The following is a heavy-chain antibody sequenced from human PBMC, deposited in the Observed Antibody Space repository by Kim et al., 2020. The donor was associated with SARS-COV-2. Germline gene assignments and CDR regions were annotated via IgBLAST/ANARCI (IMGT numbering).Heavy chain of an antibody. V-gene: IGHV1-69*01. CDR2: A. J-gene: IGHJ4*02. Sequence: ANYAQKFQGRVTITADESTSTAYMELSSLRSEDTAVYYCARYSSSSNFDYWGQGTLVTVSS. D-gene: IGHD6-6*01. CDR3: ARYSSSSNFDY.